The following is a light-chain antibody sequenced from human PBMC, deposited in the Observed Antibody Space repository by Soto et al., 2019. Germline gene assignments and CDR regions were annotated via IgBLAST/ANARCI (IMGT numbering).Light chain of an antibody. CDR2: DAS. J-gene: IGKJ4*01. CDR1: QSVGNS. V-gene: IGKV3-11*01. CDR3: QQRRTWPLT. Sequence: EIVLTQSPDTLSLSPGERATLSCRVSQSVGNSVAWYQQKPGQAPRLLIYDASKRATGIPARFSGSGSGTDFTLSTSSLEPEDFAVYSCQQRRTWPLTFGGGTNVEI.